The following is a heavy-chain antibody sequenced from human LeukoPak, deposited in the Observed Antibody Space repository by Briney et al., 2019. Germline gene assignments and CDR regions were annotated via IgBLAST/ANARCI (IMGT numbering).Heavy chain of an antibody. Sequence: PGGSLRLSVAAPGLTLSSYAMSWVRQAPGKGLQWASSISSSGGNTYFADSVKGRFTISRDNSKNTLYLQMNSLRAEDTAIYYCAKRVYDSGGYKYFEYWGQGTLVTVSS. D-gene: IGHD3-22*01. J-gene: IGHJ4*02. CDR3: AKRVYDSGGYKYFEY. CDR1: GLTLSSYA. CDR2: ISSSGGNT. V-gene: IGHV3-23*01.